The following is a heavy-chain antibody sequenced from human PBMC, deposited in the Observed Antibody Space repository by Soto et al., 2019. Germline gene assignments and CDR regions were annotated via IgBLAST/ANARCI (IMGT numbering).Heavy chain of an antibody. J-gene: IGHJ6*03. CDR2: ISTSGGKT. V-gene: IGHV3-23*01. CDR1: GVTFCTYA. Sequence: QPGGSLRLCCAASGVTFCTYAMGWVRQAPGKGLEWVSAISTSGGKTYYADSVKGRFTISRDNSKSAQYLQLNTLRAEDTAVYYCARVAEAAAGNYYYYYMDVWGKGTTVTVSS. D-gene: IGHD6-13*01. CDR3: ARVAEAAAGNYYYYYMDV.